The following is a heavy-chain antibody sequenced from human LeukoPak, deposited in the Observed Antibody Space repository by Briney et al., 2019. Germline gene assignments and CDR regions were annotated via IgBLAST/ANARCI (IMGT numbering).Heavy chain of an antibody. CDR2: ISGSGGST. V-gene: IGHV3-23*01. D-gene: IGHD3-22*01. J-gene: IGHJ4*02. Sequence: GGSLRLSCAASGFTFSSYAMSWVRQAPGKGLEWVSAISGSGGSTYYADSVKGRFTISRDNSKNTLYLQMNSLRAEDTAVYFCAKPIKYYYDSSGYYPDRYFDYWGQGTLVTVSS. CDR1: GFTFSSYA. CDR3: AKPIKYYYDSSGYYPDRYFDY.